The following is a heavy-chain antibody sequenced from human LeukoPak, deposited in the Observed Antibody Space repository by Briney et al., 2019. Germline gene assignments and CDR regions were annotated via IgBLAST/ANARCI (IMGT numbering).Heavy chain of an antibody. J-gene: IGHJ4*02. CDR2: INPRGGST. Sequence: ASVKVSCKASGYTFTSFFMHWLRQAPGQGPEWMGIINPRGGSTDYSQKFQGRVTMTSDTSTSTAYMELSRLRSDDTAVYYCARDSLTYYYGSGSPRLMYYWGQGTLVTVSS. D-gene: IGHD3-10*01. V-gene: IGHV1-46*01. CDR3: ARDSLTYYYGSGSPRLMYY. CDR1: GYTFTSFF.